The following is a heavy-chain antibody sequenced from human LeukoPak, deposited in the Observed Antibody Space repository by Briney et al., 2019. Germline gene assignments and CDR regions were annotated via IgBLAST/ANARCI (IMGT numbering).Heavy chain of an antibody. CDR1: GFTFSSYA. D-gene: IGHD2-2*01. J-gene: IGHJ4*02. Sequence: GGSLRLSCAASGFTFSSYAMSWVRQAPGKGLEWVSAISGSGGSTYYADSVKGRFTISRDNSKNTLYLQMNSLRAEDTAVYYCAKDPYPYCSSTSCPPAYFDYWGQGTLVTVSS. CDR2: ISGSGGST. V-gene: IGHV3-23*01. CDR3: AKDPYPYCSSTSCPPAYFDY.